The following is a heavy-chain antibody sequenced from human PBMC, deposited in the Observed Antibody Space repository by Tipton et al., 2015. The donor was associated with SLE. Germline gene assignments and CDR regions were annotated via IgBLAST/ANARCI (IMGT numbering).Heavy chain of an antibody. CDR3: ARDAWSIVPRGWYFDL. CDR2: INPNSGGT. Sequence: QSGAEVKKPGASVKVSCKASGYTFTGYYMHWVRQAPGQGLEWMGWINPNSGGTNYAQKFQGRVTMTRDTSISTAYMELSRLRSDDTAVYYCARDAWSIVPRGWYFDLWGRGTLVTVSS. CDR1: GYTFTGYY. V-gene: IGHV1-2*02. J-gene: IGHJ2*01. D-gene: IGHD6-6*01.